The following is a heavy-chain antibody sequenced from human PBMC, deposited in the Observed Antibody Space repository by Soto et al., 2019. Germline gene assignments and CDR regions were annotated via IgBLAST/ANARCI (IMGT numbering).Heavy chain of an antibody. J-gene: IGHJ4*02. V-gene: IGHV4-59*01. CDR1: GGSISSYY. Sequence: QVQLQESGPGLVKPSETLSLTCTVSGGSISSYYWSWIRQPPGKGLEWIGYIYYSGSTNYNPSLKSRVTISVDTSKNQFSLKLSFVTAADTAVYYCASWRAGYRGGEFDYWGQGTLVTVSS. CDR2: IYYSGST. D-gene: IGHD3-9*01. CDR3: ASWRAGYRGGEFDY.